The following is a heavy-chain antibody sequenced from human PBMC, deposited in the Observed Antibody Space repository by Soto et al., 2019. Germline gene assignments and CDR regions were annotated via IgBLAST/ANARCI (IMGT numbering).Heavy chain of an antibody. J-gene: IGHJ4*02. V-gene: IGHV4-30-4*01. CDR1: GGSISSGDYY. CDR2: IYYSGRT. Sequence: QVQLQESGPGLVKPSQTLSLTCTVSGGSISSGDYYWSWIRQPPGKGLEWIGLIYYSGRTYCNPSLKSRVTISVDTSKNQFSLKLSSVTAADTAVYYCGSSSAYYYVVDYWGQGTLVTVAS. D-gene: IGHD3-22*01. CDR3: GSSSAYYYVVDY.